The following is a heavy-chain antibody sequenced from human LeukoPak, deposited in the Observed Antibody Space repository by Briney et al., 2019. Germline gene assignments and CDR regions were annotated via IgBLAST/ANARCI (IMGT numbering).Heavy chain of an antibody. J-gene: IGHJ4*02. Sequence: GGSLRLSCAASGFTFSSYAMSWVRQAPGKGLEWVSAISGSGGSTYYADSVKGRFTISRDNSKNTLYLQMNGLRAEDTAVYYCAKGGNYDFWSGYPHFDYWGQGTLVTVSS. CDR2: ISGSGGST. CDR3: AKGGNYDFWSGYPHFDY. D-gene: IGHD3-3*01. CDR1: GFTFSSYA. V-gene: IGHV3-23*01.